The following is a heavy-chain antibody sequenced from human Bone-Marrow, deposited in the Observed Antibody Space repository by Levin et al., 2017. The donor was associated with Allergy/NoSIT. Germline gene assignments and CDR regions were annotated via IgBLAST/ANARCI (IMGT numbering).Heavy chain of an antibody. CDR3: TTGSEGSLLYYDNYYGMDV. J-gene: IGHJ6*02. CDR1: GLSFNNAW. CDR2: IKGNTEGGTA. Sequence: RPGGSLRLSCAASGLSFNNAWMSWVRQAPGKGLEWLGRIKGNTEGGTADYAAPAKGRFTISKDESKNTLYLEMKSLRTEDSAVYYFTTGSEGSLLYYDNYYGMDVWGQGTAVTVSS. V-gene: IGHV3-15*01. D-gene: IGHD3-9*01.